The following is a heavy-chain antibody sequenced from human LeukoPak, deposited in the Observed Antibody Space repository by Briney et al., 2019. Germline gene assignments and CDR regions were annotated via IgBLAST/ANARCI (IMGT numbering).Heavy chain of an antibody. CDR2: INPSGGST. V-gene: IGHV1-46*01. J-gene: IGHJ5*02. CDR1: VYTFTTYY. CDR3: ESDRNTIFGGVIYCFDP. D-gene: IGHD3-3*01. Sequence: ASVRLSCTPSVYTFTTYYMHWVRQAPGQGREGMGIINPSGGSTTYAHKFQGRVTISTDTSTSTVYFELSSLRSEDTAVYYCESDRNTIFGGVIYCFDPWGQGTLVTVSS.